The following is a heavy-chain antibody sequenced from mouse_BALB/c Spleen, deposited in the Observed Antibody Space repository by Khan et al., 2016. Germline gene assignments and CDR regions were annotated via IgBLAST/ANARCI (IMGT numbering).Heavy chain of an antibody. CDR1: GYTFTDYV. D-gene: IGHD2-14*01. Sequence: QVQLQQSGPELVKPGASVKMSCKASGYTFTDYVITWVKQRTGQGLEWIGEIYPGSGNTYSNEMFKGKATLNVDSNTAYMQLSSLTSEDSAVDFCARGGVRQAMDYWGQGTSVTGSA. V-gene: IGHV1-81*01. CDR3: ARGGVRQAMDY. J-gene: IGHJ4*01. CDR2: IYPGSGNT.